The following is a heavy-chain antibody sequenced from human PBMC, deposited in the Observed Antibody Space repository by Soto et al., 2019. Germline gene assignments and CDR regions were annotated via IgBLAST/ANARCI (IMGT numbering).Heavy chain of an antibody. V-gene: IGHV4-34*01. CDR1: GGSISGYY. J-gene: IGHJ4*02. D-gene: IGHD3-3*01. Sequence: SETLSLTCAVYGGSISGYYWSRIRQPPGKGLEWIGEINHSGSTNYNPSLKSRVTISVDTSKNQFSLKLSSVTAADTAVYYCARVTHYDFWSGYSVFDYWRQGTLDPVSS. CDR3: ARVTHYDFWSGYSVFDY. CDR2: INHSGST.